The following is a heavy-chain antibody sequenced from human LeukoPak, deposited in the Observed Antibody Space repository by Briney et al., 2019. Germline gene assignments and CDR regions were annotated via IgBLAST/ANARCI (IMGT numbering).Heavy chain of an antibody. Sequence: SETLSLTCIVSGGSINNHYWTWIRQTPGKGLEWIGDIHYTGTTKYNPSLKSRVTISVDTSKNQFSLKMRSVTAADTAVYYCARVSGRFLEWLTVDYWGQGTLVTVSS. J-gene: IGHJ4*02. CDR3: ARVSGRFLEWLTVDY. V-gene: IGHV4-59*11. CDR2: IHYTGTT. CDR1: GGSINNHY. D-gene: IGHD3-3*01.